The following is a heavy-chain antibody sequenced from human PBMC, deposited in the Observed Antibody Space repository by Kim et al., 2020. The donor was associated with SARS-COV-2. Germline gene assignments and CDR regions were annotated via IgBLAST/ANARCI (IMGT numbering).Heavy chain of an antibody. CDR1: GGSFSGYY. CDR2: INHSGST. Sequence: SETLSLTCAVYGGSFSGYYWSWIRQPPGKGLEWIGEINHSGSTNYNPSLKSRVTISVDTSKNQFSLKLSSVTAADTAVYYCARVSKVWVRGVIYYYGMDVWGQGTTVTVSS. CDR3: ARVSKVWVRGVIYYYGMDV. V-gene: IGHV4-34*01. J-gene: IGHJ6*02. D-gene: IGHD3-10*01.